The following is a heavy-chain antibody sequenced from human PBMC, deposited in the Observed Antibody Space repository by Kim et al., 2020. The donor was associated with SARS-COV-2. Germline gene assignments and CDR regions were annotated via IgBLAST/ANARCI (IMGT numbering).Heavy chain of an antibody. Sequence: YADSVKGRVTISRDNAKNSLYLQMNSLRAEDTAVYYCARDAAATRFSGRYWGQGTLGTVSS. V-gene: IGHV3-21*01. J-gene: IGHJ4*02. D-gene: IGHD2-15*01. CDR3: ARDAAATRFSGRY.